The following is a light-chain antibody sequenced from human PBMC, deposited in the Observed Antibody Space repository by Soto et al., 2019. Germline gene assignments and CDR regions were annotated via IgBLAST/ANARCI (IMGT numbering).Light chain of an antibody. CDR3: VTWDSSLSGVI. V-gene: IGLV2-14*01. CDR2: EVT. CDR1: SSDVGIYDY. J-gene: IGLJ2*01. Sequence: QSALTQPASVSGSPGQSISISCTGTSSDVGIYDYVSWYQHHPGKAPKLMVYEVTNRPSGVSNRFSGSKSGNTASLTISGLQAEDEADYHCVTWDSSLSGVIFGGGTKLTVL.